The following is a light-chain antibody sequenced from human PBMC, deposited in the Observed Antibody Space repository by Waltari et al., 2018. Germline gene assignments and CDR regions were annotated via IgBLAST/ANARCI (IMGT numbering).Light chain of an antibody. Sequence: DIQMTHAPSSLSASVGDRVTINCRASQGISNYLAWYQQKPGKVPKLLIYAASTLQSGVPSRFSGSGSGTDFTLTISSLQPEDVATYYCQKYNSAPLTFGPGTKVDIK. CDR2: AAS. CDR1: QGISNY. CDR3: QKYNSAPLT. J-gene: IGKJ3*01. V-gene: IGKV1-27*01.